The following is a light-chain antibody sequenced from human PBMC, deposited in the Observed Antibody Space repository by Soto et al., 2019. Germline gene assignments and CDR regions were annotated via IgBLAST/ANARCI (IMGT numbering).Light chain of an antibody. CDR3: SSYTYGRTYVV. V-gene: IGLV2-14*01. CDR1: SNDVGGYNR. CDR2: EVS. Sequence: QSALTQPASVFGSPGQSSTISCTGTSNDVGGYNRVSWYQQPPGKVPKLIIYEVSNRPSGTSSRFSGAKSDNTASLTISGLQAEDEADYFCSSYTYGRTYVVFGGGTKLTVL. J-gene: IGLJ2*01.